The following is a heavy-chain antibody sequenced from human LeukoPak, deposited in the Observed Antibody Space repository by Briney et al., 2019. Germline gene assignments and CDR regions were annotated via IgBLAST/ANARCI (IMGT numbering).Heavy chain of an antibody. CDR3: AKEGRSLQTY. CDR2: IKEDGTET. Sequence: GGSLRLSCAASGFMFSSNWMSWVRLAPGKGLEWVANIKEDGTETYYADSVKGRFTISRDNAKNSLYLQMNSLRVEDTAVYYCAKEGRSLQTYWGQGTLVTVSS. D-gene: IGHD5-24*01. CDR1: GFMFSSNW. J-gene: IGHJ4*02. V-gene: IGHV3-7*03.